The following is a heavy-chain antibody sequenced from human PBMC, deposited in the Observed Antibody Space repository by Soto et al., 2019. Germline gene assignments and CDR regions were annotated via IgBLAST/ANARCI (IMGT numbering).Heavy chain of an antibody. CDR2: ISGSGGST. CDR1: GFTFSSYA. Sequence: EVQLLESGGGLVQPGGSLRLSCAASGFTFSSYAMSWVRQAPGKGLEWVSAISGSGGSTYYADSVKGRFTISRDNSKHTLYLQVNSLRAEDTAVYYCAKSECGSGCPEYFQQWGQGTLVTVSS. CDR3: AKSECGSGCPEYFQQ. V-gene: IGHV3-23*01. D-gene: IGHD6-19*01. J-gene: IGHJ1*01.